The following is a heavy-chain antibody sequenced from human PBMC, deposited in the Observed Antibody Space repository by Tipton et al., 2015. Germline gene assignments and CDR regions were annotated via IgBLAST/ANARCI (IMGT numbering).Heavy chain of an antibody. CDR1: GVSVSSASYY. D-gene: IGHD1-26*01. V-gene: IGHV4-61*03. CDR3: ARDGGGAIPDY. J-gene: IGHJ4*02. CDR2: VYYSGST. Sequence: TLSLTCTVSGVSVSSASYYWSWIRQPPGKGLEWIAYVYYSGSTNYNPSLKSRVTISMDTSNNHFSLKLTSVTAADTAVYYCARDGGGAIPDYWGQGTLVTVSS.